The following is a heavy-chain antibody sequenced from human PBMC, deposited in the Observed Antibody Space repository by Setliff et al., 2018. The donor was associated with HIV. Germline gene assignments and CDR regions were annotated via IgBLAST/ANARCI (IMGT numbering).Heavy chain of an antibody. J-gene: IGHJ4*02. D-gene: IGHD1-26*01. CDR1: GDSISRNNYH. CDR2: ISNSGTA. CDR3: ARRGSYYGDFDY. V-gene: IGHV4-39*02. Sequence: SETLSLTCSVSGDSISRNNYHWGWIRQAPGKGLEWIGSISNSGTAYYNPSLKSRVSLSVDTSKNAISLKLSSVTAADTAVYYCARRGSYYGDFDYWGQGTLVTVSS.